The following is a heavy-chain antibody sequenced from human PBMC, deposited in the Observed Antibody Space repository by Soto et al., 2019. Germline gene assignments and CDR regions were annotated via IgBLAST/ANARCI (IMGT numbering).Heavy chain of an antibody. D-gene: IGHD4-17*01. Sequence: LVQSGAEAKKPGTSVKVSCKASGYTFSTSTISWVRQAPGQGLEWMGWIKAYSGSTNYVPKLQGRVTMTTDTSTSTAYLELRSLTSDDTAMYYCAIADYGDDDYWGQGTLVTVSS. V-gene: IGHV1-18*04. CDR2: IKAYSGST. J-gene: IGHJ4*02. CDR1: GYTFSTST. CDR3: AIADYGDDDY.